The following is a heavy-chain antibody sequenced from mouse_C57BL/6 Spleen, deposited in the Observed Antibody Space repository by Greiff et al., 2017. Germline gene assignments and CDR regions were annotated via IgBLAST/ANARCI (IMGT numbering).Heavy chain of an antibody. Sequence: QVQLQQPGTELVKPGASVKLSCKASGYTFTSYWMHWVKQRPGQGLEWIGNINPSNGGTNYNEKFKSKATLTVDKSSSTAYMKLSRLTSEDSAGYSCARGDYGSSYNAMDYWGQGTSVTVSS. CDR2: INPSNGGT. J-gene: IGHJ4*01. D-gene: IGHD1-1*01. V-gene: IGHV1-53*01. CDR1: GYTFTSYW. CDR3: ARGDYGSSYNAMDY.